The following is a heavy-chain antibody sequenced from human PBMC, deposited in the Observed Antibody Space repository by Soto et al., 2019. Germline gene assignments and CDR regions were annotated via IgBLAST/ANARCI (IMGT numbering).Heavy chain of an antibody. Sequence: GESLKISCKGSGYNFAGYWIAWVRQMPGKGLELMGIIYPSDSDTRYRPSLQGQVTISADKSISSAYLQWSSLRASDTAMYYCARGGVSTRTFDYWDQGTPVTVFS. CDR3: ARGGVSTRTFDY. V-gene: IGHV5-51*01. D-gene: IGHD3-3*01. CDR2: IYPSDSDT. J-gene: IGHJ4*02. CDR1: GYNFAGYW.